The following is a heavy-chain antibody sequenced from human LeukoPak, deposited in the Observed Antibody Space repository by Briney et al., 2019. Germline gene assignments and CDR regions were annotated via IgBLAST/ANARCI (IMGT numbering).Heavy chain of an antibody. CDR2: INPNSGGT. J-gene: IGHJ4*02. V-gene: IGHV1-2*02. CDR3: ARDRRIAARPGVGDY. D-gene: IGHD6-6*01. Sequence: ASVKVSCKASGHTFTGYYMHWVRQAPGQGLEWMGWINPNSGGTNYAQKFQGRVTMTRDTSISTAYMELSRLRSDDTAVYYCARDRRIAARPGVGDYWGQGTLVTVSS. CDR1: GHTFTGYY.